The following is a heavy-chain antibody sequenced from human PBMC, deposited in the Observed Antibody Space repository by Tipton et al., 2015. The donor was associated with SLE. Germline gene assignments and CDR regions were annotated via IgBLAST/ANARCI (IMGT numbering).Heavy chain of an antibody. CDR3: ARDEYRYDATGYHLLGHFDF. J-gene: IGHJ4*02. V-gene: IGHV4-39*07. CDR2: IYYTGNT. D-gene: IGHD3-22*01. Sequence: LRLSCTVSGGSLSSGGYYWGWIRQPPGEGLEWGGAIYYTGNTFYNPSLKSRVTILVDTSKNQFSRKLSSVTAADTAVYYCARDEYRYDATGYHLLGHFDFWGQGTLVTVSS. CDR1: GGSLSSGGYY.